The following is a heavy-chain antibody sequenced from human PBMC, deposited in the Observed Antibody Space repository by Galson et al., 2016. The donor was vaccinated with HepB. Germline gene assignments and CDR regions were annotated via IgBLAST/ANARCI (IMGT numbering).Heavy chain of an antibody. V-gene: IGHV1-46*01. J-gene: IGHJ4*02. Sequence: SVKVSCKASGYIFTSYYVHWVRQAPGQGLEWMGIINPSAHSTTYAQKFQGRLTVTWDTSTSTVYMELSSLRSEDMAIYFCARGDLWGPDFWGQGTLITVSS. D-gene: IGHD3-3*01. CDR1: GYIFTSYY. CDR2: INPSAHST. CDR3: ARGDLWGPDF.